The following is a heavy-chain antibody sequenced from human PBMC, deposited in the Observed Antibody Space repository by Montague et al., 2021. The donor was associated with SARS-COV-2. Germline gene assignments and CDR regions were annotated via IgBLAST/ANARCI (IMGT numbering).Heavy chain of an antibody. CDR1: GFTFSSYA. CDR3: AKAALGGSYYAGWGYVDY. J-gene: IGHJ4*02. D-gene: IGHD1-26*01. CDR2: ISGSGGST. Sequence: SLRLSCAASGFTFSSYAMSWVRQAPGKGLEWVSAISGSGGSTYYADSVKGRFTISRDNSKNTLYLQMNSLRAEDTAVYYCAKAALGGSYYAGWGYVDYWGQGTLVTVSS. V-gene: IGHV3-23*01.